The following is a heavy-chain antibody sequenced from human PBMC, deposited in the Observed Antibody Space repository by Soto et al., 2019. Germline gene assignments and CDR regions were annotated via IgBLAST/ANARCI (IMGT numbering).Heavy chain of an antibody. CDR3: ARGATVTQFDP. CDR1: GGSIDIYY. J-gene: IGHJ5*02. Sequence: SETLSLTCFVSGGSIDIYYWSWIRQVPGKGLEWIGFGSYSGTTNYKPSLKSRVTISVDTSRSQISLKVSSLTAADTAVYYCARGATVTQFDPWGQGTLVTVSS. V-gene: IGHV4-59*01. CDR2: GSYSGTT. D-gene: IGHD4-17*01.